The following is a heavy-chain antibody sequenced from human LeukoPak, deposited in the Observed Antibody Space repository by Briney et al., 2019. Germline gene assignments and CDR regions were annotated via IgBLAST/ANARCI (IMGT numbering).Heavy chain of an antibody. Sequence: GGSLRLSCAASGFTFSSHGMNWVRQAPGKGLEWVSYISSSSSTVYYADSVKGRFTISRDNAKNSLYLQMNSLRAEDTAVYYCARDWSGTAMVPPDYWGKGTTVTISS. CDR3: ARDWSGTAMVPPDY. V-gene: IGHV3-48*01. J-gene: IGHJ6*04. CDR2: ISSSSSTV. D-gene: IGHD5-18*01. CDR1: GFTFSSHG.